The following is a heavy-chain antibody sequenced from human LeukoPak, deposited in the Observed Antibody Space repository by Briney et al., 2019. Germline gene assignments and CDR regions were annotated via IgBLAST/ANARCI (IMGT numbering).Heavy chain of an antibody. CDR2: INHSGST. CDR1: GGSISSGGYS. CDR3: ARESNYDYVWGSYRRTLDY. D-gene: IGHD3-16*02. V-gene: IGHV4-39*07. Sequence: PSETLSLTCTVSGGSISSGGYSWSWIRQPPGKGLEWIGEINHSGSTNYNPSLKSRVTISVDTSKNQFSLKLSSVTAADTAVYYCARESNYDYVWGSYRRTLDYWGQGTLVTVSS. J-gene: IGHJ4*02.